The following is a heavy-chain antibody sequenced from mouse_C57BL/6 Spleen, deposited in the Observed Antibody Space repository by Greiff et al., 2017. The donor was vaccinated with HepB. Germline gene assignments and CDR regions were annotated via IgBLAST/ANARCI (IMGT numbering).Heavy chain of an antibody. V-gene: IGHV1-22*01. CDR1: GYTFTDYN. CDR2: INPNNGGT. J-gene: IGHJ4*01. D-gene: IGHD1-1*01. Sequence: EVQLQQSGPELVKPGASVKMSCKASGYTFTDYNMHWVKQSHGKSLEWIGYINPNNGGTSYNQKFKGKATLTVNTTSSTAYMELRSLTSEDSAVYYCARLHVYAMDYWGQGTSVTGSS. CDR3: ARLHVYAMDY.